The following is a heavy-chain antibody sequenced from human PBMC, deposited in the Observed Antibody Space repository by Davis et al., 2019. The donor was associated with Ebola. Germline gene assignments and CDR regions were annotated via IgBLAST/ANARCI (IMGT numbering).Heavy chain of an antibody. Sequence: MPGGSLRLSCTVSGGSISNYYWSWIRQPPGKGLEWIAYIGDSGSTKYSPSLKSRVTIQIDRSKNQFSLKLSSVTAADTAVYYCARVPPVYYYGMDVWGQRTTVTVSS. CDR3: ARVPPVYYYGMDV. CDR1: GGSISNYY. J-gene: IGHJ6*02. CDR2: IGDSGST. V-gene: IGHV4-59*01.